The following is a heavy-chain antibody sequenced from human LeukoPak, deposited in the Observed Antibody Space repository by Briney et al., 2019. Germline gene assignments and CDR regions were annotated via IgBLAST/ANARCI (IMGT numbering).Heavy chain of an antibody. CDR3: ARDVKWELLYYFDY. CDR2: VWYDGSNK. D-gene: IGHD1-26*01. CDR1: GFTFSSHG. J-gene: IGHJ4*02. V-gene: IGHV3-33*01. Sequence: PGGSLRLSCAASGFTFSSHGMHWVRQAPGKGLEWVAVVWYDGSNKYYADSGKGRFTISRENSKNTLYLQMSSLRAEDTAVYYCARDVKWELLYYFDYWGQGTLVTVSS.